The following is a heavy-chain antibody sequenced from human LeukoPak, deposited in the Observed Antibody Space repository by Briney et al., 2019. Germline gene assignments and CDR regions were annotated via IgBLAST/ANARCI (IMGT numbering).Heavy chain of an antibody. CDR3: ARDLYYYDSSGYYLWGFDI. D-gene: IGHD3-22*01. J-gene: IGHJ3*02. CDR1: GGSISSGSYY. V-gene: IGHV4-61*02. CDR2: IYTSGST. Sequence: SETLSLTCTVSGGSISSGSYYWSWIRQPAGKGLEWIGRIYTSGSTNYNPSLKSRVTISVDTSKNQFSLKLSSVTAADTAVYYCARDLYYYDSSGYYLWGFDIWGQGTMVTISS.